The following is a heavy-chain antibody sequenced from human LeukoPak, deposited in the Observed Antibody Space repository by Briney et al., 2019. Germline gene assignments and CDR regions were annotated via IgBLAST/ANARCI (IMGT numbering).Heavy chain of an antibody. V-gene: IGHV1-2*02. D-gene: IGHD6-19*01. CDR1: GYTFTGYY. Sequence: GASVKVSCKASGYTFTGYYMHWVRQAPGQGLEWMGWINPNSGGTNYAQKFQGRVTMTRDTSISTAYMELSRLRSDDTAVYYCARGHDSSGWYDAFDIWGQGTMVTASS. J-gene: IGHJ3*02. CDR3: ARGHDSSGWYDAFDI. CDR2: INPNSGGT.